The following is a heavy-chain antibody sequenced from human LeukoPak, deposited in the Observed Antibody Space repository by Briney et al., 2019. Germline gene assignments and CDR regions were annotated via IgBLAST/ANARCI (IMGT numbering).Heavy chain of an antibody. CDR1: GFTFSNYA. CDR2: ISYDGSNK. V-gene: IGHV3-30-3*01. CDR3: ARDFCSSTSCLSPFDY. D-gene: IGHD2-2*01. J-gene: IGHJ4*02. Sequence: PGVSLRLSCAASGFTFSNYAMHWVRQAPGKGVEWVAVISYDGSNKYSADSVKGRFTISRDNSKNTLYLQMNSLRAEDAAVYYCARDFCSSTSCLSPFDYWGQGTLVTVSS.